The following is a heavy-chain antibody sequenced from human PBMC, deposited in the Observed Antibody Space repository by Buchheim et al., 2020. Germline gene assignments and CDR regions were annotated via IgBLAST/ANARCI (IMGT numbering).Heavy chain of an antibody. Sequence: QVQLQESGPGLVKPSQTLSLTCTVSGGSISSGGYYWSWIRQHPGKGLEWIGYIYYSGSTYYNPSLKSRVTISLDTSKNQFSLKLSSVTAADTAVYYCARTHSLPTLPNTPGAIIDYWGQGTL. V-gene: IGHV4-31*03. CDR1: GGSISSGGYY. D-gene: IGHD2-15*01. CDR3: ARTHSLPTLPNTPGAIIDY. J-gene: IGHJ4*02. CDR2: IYYSGST.